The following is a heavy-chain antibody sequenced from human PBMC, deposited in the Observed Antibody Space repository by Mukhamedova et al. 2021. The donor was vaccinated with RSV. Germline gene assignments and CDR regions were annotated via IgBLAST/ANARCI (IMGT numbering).Heavy chain of an antibody. Sequence: WMGGIIPIFGTANYAQKFQGRVMITADKSTSTAYMELSSLRSEDTAVYYCARVTESSTGYYYMDVWGKGTTVTVSS. V-gene: IGHV1-69*06. D-gene: IGHD2-2*01. CDR2: IIPIFGTA. CDR3: ARVTESSTGYYYMDV. J-gene: IGHJ6*03.